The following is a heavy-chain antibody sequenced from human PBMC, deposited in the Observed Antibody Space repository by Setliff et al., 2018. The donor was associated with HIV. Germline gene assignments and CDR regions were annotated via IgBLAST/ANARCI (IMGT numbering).Heavy chain of an antibody. CDR1: GYTFTSHW. V-gene: IGHV5-51*01. CDR3: VKGSGYDKFDV. D-gene: IGHD5-12*01. Sequence: GESLKISCKGSGYTFTSHWIGWVRQMPGKGLEWMGIIYPGDSDTRYSPSFQGQVTISAAKKSLHLDMTSLRDEDTAKYYCVKGSGYDKFDVWGQGTLVTVSS. J-gene: IGHJ4*02. CDR2: IYPGDSDT.